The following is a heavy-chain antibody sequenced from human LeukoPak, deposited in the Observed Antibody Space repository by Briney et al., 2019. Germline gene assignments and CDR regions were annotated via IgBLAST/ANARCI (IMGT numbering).Heavy chain of an antibody. Sequence: PGGSLRLSCTACGFTFNKFGMHWVRQAPGKGLEWVAFVRVDGADRQSADSVKGRVTTARDNSKKTLYLQMTTLSIDDTSVSFCWKHMHEWSGYADDAFHFWGQGTMVTVCS. CDR2: VRVDGADR. CDR1: GFTFNKFG. J-gene: IGHJ3*01. V-gene: IGHV3-30*02. D-gene: IGHD3-3*01. CDR3: WKHMHEWSGYADDAFHF.